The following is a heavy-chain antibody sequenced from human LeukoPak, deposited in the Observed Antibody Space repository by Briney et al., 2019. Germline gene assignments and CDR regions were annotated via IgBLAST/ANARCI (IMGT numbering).Heavy chain of an antibody. D-gene: IGHD3-10*01. J-gene: IGHJ4*02. CDR2: IYYSGST. Sequence: SETLSLTCAVSGGSISSSNWWSWVRQPPVKGLEWIGSIYYSGSTYYNPSLRSRVTISVDTSKNQFSLKLSSVTAADTAVYYCARVAHDLYPYYFDYWGQGTLVTVSS. CDR1: GGSISSSNW. CDR3: ARVAHDLYPYYFDY. V-gene: IGHV4-4*02.